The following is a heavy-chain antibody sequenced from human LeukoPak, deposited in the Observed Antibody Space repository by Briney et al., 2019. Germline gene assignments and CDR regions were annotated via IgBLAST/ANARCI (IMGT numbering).Heavy chain of an antibody. CDR3: AMQVGIYGDYNNWFDP. V-gene: IGHV4-59*08. J-gene: IGHJ5*02. Sequence: MPSETLSLTCTVSGALLNNYYWNWVRQPPGKELEWIGNVDYSGSTRYNPSLKSRATMSLDSSKNQFSLRLTSVTAADMAVYYCAMQVGIYGDYNNWFDPWGQGARVTVSS. CDR2: VDYSGST. D-gene: IGHD4-17*01. CDR1: GALLNNYY.